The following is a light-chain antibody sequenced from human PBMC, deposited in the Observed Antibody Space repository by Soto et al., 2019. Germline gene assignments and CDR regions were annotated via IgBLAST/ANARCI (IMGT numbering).Light chain of an antibody. V-gene: IGKV3-20*01. CDR2: SAS. Sequence: TVWTKAYSSLVSSPGDRATLSCRASQTVTGNYLAWYHQKPGQAPRLLIHSASSRATGIPDRFSASGSGTDFALTISRLKPEDLAVYFCRQYSASPRTFGRGAKV. CDR3: RQYSASPRT. CDR1: QTVTGNY. J-gene: IGKJ4*01.